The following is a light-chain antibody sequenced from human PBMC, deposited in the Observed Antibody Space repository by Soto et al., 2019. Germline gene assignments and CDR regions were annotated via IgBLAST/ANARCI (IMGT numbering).Light chain of an antibody. J-gene: IGLJ2*01. V-gene: IGLV1-44*01. CDR1: TSNIGSYT. CDR3: SAWDDSLTGVI. Sequence: QSVLTQPPSASRTPGQSVTISCSGSTSNIGSYTVNWYQQLPGTAPKLLIYSNNQRPSGVPDRFSGSKSGTSASLAISGLQSEDEADYYCSAWDDSLTGVIFGGGTKLTVL. CDR2: SNN.